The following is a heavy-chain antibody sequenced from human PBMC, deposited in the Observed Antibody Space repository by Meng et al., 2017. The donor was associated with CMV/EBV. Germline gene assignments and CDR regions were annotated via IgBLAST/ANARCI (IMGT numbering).Heavy chain of an antibody. J-gene: IGHJ5*02. CDR2: IYSGGST. Sequence: LSCAASGFTVISNYMRWLRQAPGTGLEWVSVIYSGGSTYYADSVKGRFTISRDNSKNTLYLQMNSLRAEDTAVYYCARAASSSMTLDPWSQGTLVTVSS. V-gene: IGHV3-66*02. CDR3: ARAASSSMTLDP. D-gene: IGHD2/OR15-2a*01. CDR1: GFTVISNY.